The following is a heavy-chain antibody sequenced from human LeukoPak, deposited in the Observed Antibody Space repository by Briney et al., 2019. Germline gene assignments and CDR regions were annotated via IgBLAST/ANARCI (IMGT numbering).Heavy chain of an antibody. CDR1: GGSFSGYY. D-gene: IGHD6-13*01. V-gene: IGHV4-34*01. Sequence: SETLSLTCAVYGGSFSGYYWSWIRQPPGKGLEWIGEINHSGSTNYNPSLKSRVTISVDTSKNQLSLKLSSVTAADTAVYYCARAGASSWYSYYYYMDVWGKGTTVTVSS. CDR2: INHSGST. CDR3: ARAGASSWYSYYYYMDV. J-gene: IGHJ6*03.